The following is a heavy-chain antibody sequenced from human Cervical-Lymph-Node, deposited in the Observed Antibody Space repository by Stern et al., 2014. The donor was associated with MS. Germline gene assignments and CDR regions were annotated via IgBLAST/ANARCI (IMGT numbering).Heavy chain of an antibody. V-gene: IGHV3-11*01. CDR2: LSSSCSTI. D-gene: IGHD1-26*01. CDR3: ARDLGYGMDV. CDR1: GFTFNDYY. J-gene: IGHJ6*02. Sequence: VQLVESGGDLVKPGGSLRLSCAASGFTFNDYYMSWVRQAPGKGLERVSYLSSSCSTIFNADAGKGRFTISRDNAKNSLHLQMNSLRAEDTAVYYCARDLGYGMDVWGQGTTVTVSS.